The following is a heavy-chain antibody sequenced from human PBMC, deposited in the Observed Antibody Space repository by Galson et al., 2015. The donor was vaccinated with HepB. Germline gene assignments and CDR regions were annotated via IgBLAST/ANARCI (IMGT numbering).Heavy chain of an antibody. CDR2: ISAYNGNT. J-gene: IGHJ6*02. CDR3: ARDAPYVDIVATTGYYYYGMDV. V-gene: IGHV1-18*04. CDR1: GYTFTSYG. Sequence: SVKASCKASGYTFTSYGISWVRQAPGQGLEWMGWISAYNGNTNYAQKIQGRVTMTTDTSTSTAYMELRSLRSDDTAVYYCARDAPYVDIVATTGYYYYGMDVWGQGTTVTVSS. D-gene: IGHD5-12*01.